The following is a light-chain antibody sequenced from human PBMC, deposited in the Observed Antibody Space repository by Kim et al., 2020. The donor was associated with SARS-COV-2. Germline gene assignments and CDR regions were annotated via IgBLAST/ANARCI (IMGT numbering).Light chain of an antibody. CDR2: NDN. CDR3: AAWDDSLGGLWV. J-gene: IGLJ3*02. V-gene: IGLV1-44*01. Sequence: LTQPPSASKTPGQTVTISCSGSRSNVGANSVTWYQQLPGTAPKLLIYNDNQRPSGVPDRFSGSKSGTSASLAISGLQSDDEADYYCAAWDDSLGGLWVFGGGTQLTVL. CDR1: RSNVGANS.